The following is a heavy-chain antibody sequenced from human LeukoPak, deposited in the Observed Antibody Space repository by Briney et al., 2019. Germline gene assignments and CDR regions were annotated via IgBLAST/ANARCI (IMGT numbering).Heavy chain of an antibody. D-gene: IGHD2-15*01. CDR3: ARKGGHFDY. V-gene: IGHV4-59*01. Sequence: PSETQSLTCTVSGGSISYYYWSWIRQSPGKGLEWIGYIYYNGSTNYNPSLKSRVTISVDMSKNQFSLKVTSVTAADTAIYYCARKGGHFDYWGQGTLVTVSS. CDR1: GGSISYYY. J-gene: IGHJ4*02. CDR2: IYYNGST.